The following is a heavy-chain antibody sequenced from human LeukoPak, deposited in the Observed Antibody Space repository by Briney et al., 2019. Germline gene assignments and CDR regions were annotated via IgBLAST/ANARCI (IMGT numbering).Heavy chain of an antibody. Sequence: SETLSLTCTVSGGSISSYYWSWIRQPPGKGLEWIGYIYYSGSTYYNPSLKSRVTISVDTSKNQFSLKLSSVTAADTAVYYCARVEFSSSSEFDYWGQGTLVTVSS. CDR1: GGSISSYY. CDR2: IYYSGST. D-gene: IGHD6-6*01. V-gene: IGHV4-59*08. J-gene: IGHJ4*02. CDR3: ARVEFSSSSEFDY.